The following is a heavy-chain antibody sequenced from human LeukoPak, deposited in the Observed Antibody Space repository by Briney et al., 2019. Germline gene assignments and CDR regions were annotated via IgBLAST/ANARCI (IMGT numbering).Heavy chain of an antibody. D-gene: IGHD2-21*02. V-gene: IGHV3-7*01. CDR2: INQDGSEK. J-gene: IGHJ4*02. CDR3: ARTLAVVVTYQPYYFDY. CDR1: GFTFSSYW. Sequence: PGGSLRLSCAASGFTFSSYWMSWVRQAPGKGLEWVANINQDGSEKYYVDSVKGRFTISRDNAKNSLYLQMNSLRADDTAVYYCARTLAVVVTYQPYYFDYWGQGTLVTVSS.